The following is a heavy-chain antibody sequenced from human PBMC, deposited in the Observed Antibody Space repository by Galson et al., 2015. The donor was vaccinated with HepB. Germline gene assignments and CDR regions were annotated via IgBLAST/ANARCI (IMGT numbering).Heavy chain of an antibody. CDR3: AKDRGEPIAVAGSMGYYYYYGMDV. CDR2: ISYDGSNK. CDR1: GFTFSSYG. V-gene: IGHV3-30*18. D-gene: IGHD6-19*01. J-gene: IGHJ6*02. Sequence: SLRLSCAASGFTFSSYGMHWVRQAPGKGLEWVAVISYDGSNKYYADSVKGRFTISRDNSKNTLYLQMNSLRAEDTAVYYCAKDRGEPIAVAGSMGYYYYYGMDVWGQGTTVTVSS.